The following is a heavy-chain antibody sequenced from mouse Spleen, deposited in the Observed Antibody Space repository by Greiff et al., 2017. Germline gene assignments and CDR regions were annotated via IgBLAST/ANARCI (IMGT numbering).Heavy chain of an antibody. CDR2: INPGSGGT. CDR3: ARSGGYYGAMDY. V-gene: IGHV1-54*01. D-gene: IGHD1-1*01. J-gene: IGHJ4*01. Sequence: VQLQQPGAELVRPGTSVKVSCKASGYAFTNYLIEWVKQRPGQGLEWIGVINPGSGGTNYNEKFKGKATLTADKSSSTAYMQLSSLTSEDSAVYFCARSGGYYGAMDYWGQGTSVTVSS. CDR1: GYAFTNYL.